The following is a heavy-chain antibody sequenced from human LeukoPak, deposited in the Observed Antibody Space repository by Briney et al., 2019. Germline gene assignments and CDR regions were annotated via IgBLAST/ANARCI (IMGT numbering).Heavy chain of an antibody. CDR3: ARGVSYCDSSGYYNEYFQH. D-gene: IGHD3-22*01. CDR1: GGSISSYY. J-gene: IGHJ1*01. V-gene: IGHV4-59*08. Sequence: SETLSLTCTVSGGSISSYYWSWIRQPPGKGLEWIGYIYYSGSTNYNPSLKSRVTISVDTSKNQFSLKLSSVTAADTAVYYCARGVSYCDSSGYYNEYFQHWGQGTLVTVSS. CDR2: IYYSGST.